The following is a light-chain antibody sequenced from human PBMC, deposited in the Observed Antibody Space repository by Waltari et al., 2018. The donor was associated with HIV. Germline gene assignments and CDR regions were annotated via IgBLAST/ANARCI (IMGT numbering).Light chain of an antibody. Sequence: SYELTQPPSVSVSPGQTARIICSGDALPKKYTYWYQQKSGQAPVLVIYEDDKRPSGIPEIFSGSSAGTTATLTISGAQVEDEADYYCYSTDNRGGHKRVFGNGTTVTVL. CDR2: EDD. CDR3: YSTDNRGGHKRV. J-gene: IGLJ1*01. V-gene: IGLV3-10*01. CDR1: ALPKKY.